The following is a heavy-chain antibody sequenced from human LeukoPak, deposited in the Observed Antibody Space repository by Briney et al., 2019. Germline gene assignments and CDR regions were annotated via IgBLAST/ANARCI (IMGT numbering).Heavy chain of an antibody. J-gene: IGHJ4*01. CDR3: AKSYYYXSSXXXXXXXXY. D-gene: IGHD3-22*01. CDR2: ISGSGGST. V-gene: IGHV3-23*01. CDR1: GFTFSSYA. Sequence: GGSLRLSCAASGFTFSSYAMSWVRQAPGKGLEWVSAISGSGGSTYYADSVKGRFTISRDNSKNTLYLQMNSLRAEVTAVYYCAKSYYYXSSXXXXXXXXYWGXXTXVTVS.